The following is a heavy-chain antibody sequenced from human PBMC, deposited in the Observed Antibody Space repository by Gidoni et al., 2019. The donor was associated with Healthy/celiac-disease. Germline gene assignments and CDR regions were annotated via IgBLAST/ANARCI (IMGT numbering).Heavy chain of an antibody. Sequence: QITLKESGPTLVKPTQTLTLTCTFPGFSPSTSGVGVGWIRQPPGKALEWLALIYWDDDKRYSPSLKSRLTITKDTSKNQVVLTMTNMDPVDTATYYCAHTLQEELNRGGWFDPWGQGTLVTVSS. J-gene: IGHJ5*02. V-gene: IGHV2-5*02. CDR2: IYWDDDK. CDR3: AHTLQEELNRGGWFDP. D-gene: IGHD1-26*01. CDR1: GFSPSTSGVG.